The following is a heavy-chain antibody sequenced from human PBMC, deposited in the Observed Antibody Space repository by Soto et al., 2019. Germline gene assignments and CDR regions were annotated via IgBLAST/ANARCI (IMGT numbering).Heavy chain of an antibody. CDR2: ISGSGGST. CDR1: GFTFSSYA. V-gene: IGHV3-23*01. D-gene: IGHD2-15*01. CDR3: AKVEGYCSGGSCYWGVGHFDY. J-gene: IGHJ4*02. Sequence: GGSLRLSCAASGFTFSSYAMSWVRQAPGKGLEWVSAISGSGGSTYYADSVKGRFTISRDNSKNTLYLQMNSLRAEDTAVYYCAKVEGYCSGGSCYWGVGHFDYWGQGTLVTVSS.